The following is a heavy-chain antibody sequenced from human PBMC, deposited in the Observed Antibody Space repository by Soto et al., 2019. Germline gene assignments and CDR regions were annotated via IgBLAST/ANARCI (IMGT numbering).Heavy chain of an antibody. D-gene: IGHD3-22*01. CDR2: NTHSGRS. CDR3: ARDNHFDGYSSYHAFDN. Sequence: SETLSLTCDVYGGSFSGHYWSWIRQSPGKGLEWIGENTHSGRSSYNPSLKSRVTISVDTSKNQFSLELTSLTAADTAVYYCARDNHFDGYSSYHAFDNWGQGALVTVSS. J-gene: IGHJ4*02. V-gene: IGHV4-34*01. CDR1: GGSFSGHY.